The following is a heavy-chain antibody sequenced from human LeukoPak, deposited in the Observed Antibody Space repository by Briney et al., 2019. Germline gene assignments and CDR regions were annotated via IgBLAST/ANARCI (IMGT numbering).Heavy chain of an antibody. D-gene: IGHD4-17*01. CDR1: GFTFSSYA. CDR2: IYYSGST. Sequence: GSLRLSCAASGFTFSSYAMSWVRQPPGKGLEWIGYIYYSGSTNYNPSLKSRVTISVDTSKNQFSLKPSSVTAADTAVYYCARGVWYGDYGGFNYYYYYMDVWGKGTTVTISS. V-gene: IGHV4-59*01. J-gene: IGHJ6*03. CDR3: ARGVWYGDYGGFNYYYYYMDV.